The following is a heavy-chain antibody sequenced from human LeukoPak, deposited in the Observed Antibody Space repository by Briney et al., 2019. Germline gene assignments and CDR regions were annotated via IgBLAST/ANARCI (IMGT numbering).Heavy chain of an antibody. CDR1: GFTFSSYS. D-gene: IGHD3-10*01. CDR2: ISSSSSTI. CDR3: ARELSGSTDAFDI. Sequence: GGSLRLSCAASGFTFSSYSMNWVRQAPGKGLEWVSYISSSSSTIYYADSVKGRFTISRDNAKNSLYLQMNSLRAEDTAVYYCARELSGSTDAFDIWGQGTMVTVSS. V-gene: IGHV3-48*01. J-gene: IGHJ3*02.